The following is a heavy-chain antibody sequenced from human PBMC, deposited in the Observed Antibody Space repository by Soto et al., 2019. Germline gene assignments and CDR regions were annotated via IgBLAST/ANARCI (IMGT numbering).Heavy chain of an antibody. CDR1: GFTFSSYS. CDR3: ARHRRRDGYNSGPPPFDY. D-gene: IGHD5-12*01. J-gene: IGHJ4*02. V-gene: IGHV3-21*01. CDR2: ISSSNSYI. Sequence: GGSLRLSCAASGFTFSSYSMNWVRQAPGKGLEWVSSISSSNSYIYYADSVKGRFTISRDNAKNSLYLQMNSLRAEDTAVYYCARHRRRDGYNSGPPPFDYWGQGTLVTVSS.